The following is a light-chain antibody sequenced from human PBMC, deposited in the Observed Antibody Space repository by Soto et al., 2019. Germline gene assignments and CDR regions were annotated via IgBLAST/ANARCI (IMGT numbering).Light chain of an antibody. CDR3: QQRSDWPIT. Sequence: EIVLTQSPATLSLSPGERATLSCRASQSVASYLAWYQQKPGQAPSLLINGASNRATGIPARFSGSGSGTDFTLTISSLEPEDFAVYYCQQRSDWPITFGQGTRLEIK. CDR2: GAS. CDR1: QSVASY. J-gene: IGKJ5*01. V-gene: IGKV3-11*01.